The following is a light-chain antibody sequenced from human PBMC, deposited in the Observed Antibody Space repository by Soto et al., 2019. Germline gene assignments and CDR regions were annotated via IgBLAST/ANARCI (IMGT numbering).Light chain of an antibody. CDR1: SSDVGGYNY. V-gene: IGLV2-14*01. Sequence: QSVLTQPASVSGSPGQSITISCTGTSSDVGGYNYVSWFQQYPGKAPKLMIYDVSTRPSGVSNRFSGSKSGNTASLTISGLQAEDEADYYCSSYTPTDTYVFGTGTKLTVL. CDR3: SSYTPTDTYV. CDR2: DVS. J-gene: IGLJ1*01.